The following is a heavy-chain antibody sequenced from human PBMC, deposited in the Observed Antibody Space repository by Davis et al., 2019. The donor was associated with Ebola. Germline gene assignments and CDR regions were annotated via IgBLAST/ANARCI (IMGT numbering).Heavy chain of an antibody. J-gene: IGHJ5*02. CDR2: INHSGST. CDR1: GGSFSGYY. D-gene: IGHD2-2*01. Sequence: PSETLSLTCAVYGGSFSGYYWSWIRQPPGKGLEWIGEINHSGSTNYNPSLKSRVTISVDTSKNQFSLKLSSVTAADTAVYYCARRGRIVVVPAARISSWFDPWGQGTLVTVSS. V-gene: IGHV4-34*01. CDR3: ARRGRIVVVPAARISSWFDP.